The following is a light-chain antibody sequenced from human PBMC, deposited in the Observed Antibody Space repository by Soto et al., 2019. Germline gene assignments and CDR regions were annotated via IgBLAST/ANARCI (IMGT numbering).Light chain of an antibody. CDR2: DVS. CDR1: SSDVGGYNY. J-gene: IGLJ1*01. Sequence: QSALTQPASVSGSPGQSITISCTGTSSDVGGYNYVSWYQQHPGKAPKLMIYDVSNRPSGVSNRFSGSKSGNTASLTISGLQAEDEADYYCSSYTSSSTLDVFGTRTKLTVL. CDR3: SSYTSSSTLDV. V-gene: IGLV2-14*01.